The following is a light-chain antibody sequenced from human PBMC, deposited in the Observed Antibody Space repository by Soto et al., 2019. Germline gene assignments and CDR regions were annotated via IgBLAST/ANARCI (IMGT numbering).Light chain of an antibody. CDR2: GAS. CDR1: QSVSSSY. CDR3: QQYGSSPRLT. V-gene: IGKV3-20*01. Sequence: ELVLTQSPGTLSLSPGERATLSCRASQSVSSSYLAWYQQKPGQSPRLLIYGASSRATGIPDRFSGSGSGTDCTLTISRLEPEDFAVYYWQQYGSSPRLTFGGGTKVESK. J-gene: IGKJ4*01.